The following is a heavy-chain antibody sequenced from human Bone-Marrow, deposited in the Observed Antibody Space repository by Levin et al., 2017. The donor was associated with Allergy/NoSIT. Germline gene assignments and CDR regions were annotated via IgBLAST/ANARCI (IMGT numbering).Heavy chain of an antibody. Sequence: GGSLRLSCSASGFTFKDYWMNWVRQAPGKGPQWVASIKADGSEEYYLDSVKGQFTISRDNAKSSLYLQMSSLSAEDTAVYFCARGPTSRGYSGFDPPFDFWGQGTLVTVSP. CDR1: GFTFKDYW. J-gene: IGHJ4*02. CDR2: IKADGSEE. V-gene: IGHV3-7*01. D-gene: IGHD5-12*01. CDR3: ARGPTSRGYSGFDPPFDF.